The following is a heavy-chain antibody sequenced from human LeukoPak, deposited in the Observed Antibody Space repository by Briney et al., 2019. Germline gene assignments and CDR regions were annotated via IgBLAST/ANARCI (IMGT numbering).Heavy chain of an antibody. CDR2: ISSSGSTI. V-gene: IGHV3-11*01. D-gene: IGHD3-3*01. CDR3: TTDQLRFLEWLSWPDDAFDI. Sequence: GGSLRLSCAASGFTFSDYYMSWIRQAPGKGLEWVSYISSSGSTIYYADSVKGRFTISRDNAKNSLYLQMNSLRAEDTAVYYCTTDQLRFLEWLSWPDDAFDIWGQGTMVTVSS. CDR1: GFTFSDYY. J-gene: IGHJ3*02.